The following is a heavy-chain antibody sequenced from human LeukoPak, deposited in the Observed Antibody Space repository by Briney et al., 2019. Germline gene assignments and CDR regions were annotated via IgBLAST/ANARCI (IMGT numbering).Heavy chain of an antibody. J-gene: IGHJ5*02. Sequence: GASVKVSCKASGGTFSSYAISWVRQAPGQGLEWMGGIIPIFGTANYAQKFQGRVTITTDESTSTAYMELSSLRSEDTAVYYCARDASPHDYDFWSGYYISSYNWFDPWGQGTLSPSPQ. D-gene: IGHD3-3*01. CDR1: GGTFSSYA. V-gene: IGHV1-69*05. CDR2: IIPIFGTA. CDR3: ARDASPHDYDFWSGYYISSYNWFDP.